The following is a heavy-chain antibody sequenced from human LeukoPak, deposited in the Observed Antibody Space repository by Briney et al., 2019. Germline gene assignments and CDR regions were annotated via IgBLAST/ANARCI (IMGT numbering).Heavy chain of an antibody. CDR3: ARFPGGAEYRHYYYMDV. J-gene: IGHJ6*03. CDR1: GGSISSNW. D-gene: IGHD1-14*01. V-gene: IGHV4-4*02. Sequence: PSGTLSLTCAVSGGSISSNWWSWVRQPPGKGLEWIGEIDHSGSTNYNPSLKSRVTISVDTSKNQFSLKLNSVTAADTAVYYCARFPGGAEYRHYYYMDVWGKGTTVTVSS. CDR2: IDHSGST.